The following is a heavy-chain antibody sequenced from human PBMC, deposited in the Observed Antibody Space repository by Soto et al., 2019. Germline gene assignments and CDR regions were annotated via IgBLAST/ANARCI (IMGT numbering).Heavy chain of an antibody. CDR1: GFIFSSYG. CDR3: ARVTNDYGDYYFDY. CDR2: IWYDGSNK. D-gene: IGHD4-17*01. Sequence: QVQLVESGGGVVQPGRSLRLSCAASGFIFSSYGMHWVRQAPGKGLEWVAVIWYDGSNKYYADSVKGRFTISRDNSKNTLYLQMNSLRAEDTAVYYCARVTNDYGDYYFDYWGQGTLVTVSS. J-gene: IGHJ4*02. V-gene: IGHV3-33*01.